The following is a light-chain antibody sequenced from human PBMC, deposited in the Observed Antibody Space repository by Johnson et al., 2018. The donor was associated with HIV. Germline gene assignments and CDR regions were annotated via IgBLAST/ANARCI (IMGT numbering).Light chain of an antibody. CDR3: GTWDSSRSAGTRYG. J-gene: IGLJ1*01. V-gene: IGLV1-51*01. CDR2: DSN. Sequence: QSVLTQPPSVSAAPGQKVTISCSGSTSKIGNNYVSCYQHLPGAAPKLLIYDSNKRPSGIPDRFSGSKSGTSATLGITGLQTEDEADYFCGTWDSSRSAGTRYGFGTGTKVTVL. CDR1: TSKIGNNY.